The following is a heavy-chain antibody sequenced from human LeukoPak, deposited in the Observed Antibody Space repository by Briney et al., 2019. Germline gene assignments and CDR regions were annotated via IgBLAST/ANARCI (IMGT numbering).Heavy chain of an antibody. Sequence: GGSLRLSCAASGFTFSSYGMHWVRQAPGKGLEWVAVISYDGSNKYYADSVKGRFTISRDNSKNTLYLQMNSLRAEDTAVYYCAKDPGRLVIWHYFDYWGQGTLVTVSS. CDR2: ISYDGSNK. CDR1: GFTFSSYG. J-gene: IGHJ4*02. V-gene: IGHV3-30*18. D-gene: IGHD3-9*01. CDR3: AKDPGRLVIWHYFDY.